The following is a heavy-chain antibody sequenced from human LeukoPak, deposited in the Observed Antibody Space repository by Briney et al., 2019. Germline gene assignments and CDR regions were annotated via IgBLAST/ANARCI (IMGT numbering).Heavy chain of an antibody. CDR3: ASRYYDILTGSNYYGMDV. J-gene: IGHJ6*02. Sequence: ASVKVSCKASGYTFTSYDINWVRQATGQGLEWMGRIIPILGIANYAQKFQGRVTITADKSTSTAYMELSSLRSEDTAVYYCASRYYDILTGSNYYGMDVWGQGTTVTVSS. D-gene: IGHD3-9*01. CDR1: GYTFTSYD. CDR2: IIPILGIA. V-gene: IGHV1-69*04.